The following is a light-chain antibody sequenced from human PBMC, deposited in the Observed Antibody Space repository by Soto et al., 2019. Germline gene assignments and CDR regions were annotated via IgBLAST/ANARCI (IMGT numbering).Light chain of an antibody. CDR3: SSYAGSSNV. CDR2: EVN. Sequence: QSALAQPRSVSGSPGQSVTISCTGTNSDVGGYNFVSWYQQLPGKAPKLMIYEVNKRPSGVPDRFSGSKSGNTASLTVSGLQAEDEADYYCSSYAGSSNVFGTGTKVTVL. J-gene: IGLJ1*01. V-gene: IGLV2-8*01. CDR1: NSDVGGYNF.